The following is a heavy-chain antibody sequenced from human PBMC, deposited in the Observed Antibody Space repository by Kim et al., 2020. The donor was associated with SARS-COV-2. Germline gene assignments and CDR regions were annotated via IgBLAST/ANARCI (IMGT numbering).Heavy chain of an antibody. V-gene: IGHV1-46*01. Sequence: ASVKVSCKASGYTFTSYYMHWVRQAPGQGLEWMGIINPSGGSTSYAQKFQGRVTMTRDTSTSTVYMELSSLRSEDTAVYYCARLGGGTVAHYYYYGMDVWGQGTTVTVSS. CDR2: INPSGGST. CDR3: ARLGGGTVAHYYYYGMDV. J-gene: IGHJ6*02. D-gene: IGHD4-17*01. CDR1: GYTFTSYY.